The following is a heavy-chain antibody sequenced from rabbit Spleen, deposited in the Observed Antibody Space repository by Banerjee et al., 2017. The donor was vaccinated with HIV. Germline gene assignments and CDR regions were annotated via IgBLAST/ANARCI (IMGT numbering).Heavy chain of an antibody. J-gene: IGHJ4*01. CDR1: GFSFSSSDY. CDR2: IAGSSSGFT. V-gene: IGHV1S40*01. CDR3: ARDLPDIIGWNFDF. D-gene: IGHD1-1*01. Sequence: VESGGDLVKPGASLTLTCTASGFSFSSSDYMCWVRQAPGKGLEWISCIAGSSSGFTYSATWAKGRFTCSKTSSTTVTLQMTSLTAADTAIYFCARDLPDIIGWNFDFWGPGTLVTVS.